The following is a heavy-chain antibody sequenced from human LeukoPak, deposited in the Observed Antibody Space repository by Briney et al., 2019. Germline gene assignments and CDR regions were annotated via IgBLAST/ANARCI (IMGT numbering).Heavy chain of an antibody. D-gene: IGHD6-13*01. CDR1: GFTFSSYA. V-gene: IGHV3-23*01. CDR3: AKDFIGLTIVAAGTFDY. Sequence: PGGSLRLSCAASGFTFSSYAMSWVRQAPGKGLEWVSAISGSGGNTYYADSVKGRFTISRDNSKNTLYLQMNSLRAEDTAVYYCAKDFIGLTIVAAGTFDYWGQGTLVTVSS. CDR2: ISGSGGNT. J-gene: IGHJ4*02.